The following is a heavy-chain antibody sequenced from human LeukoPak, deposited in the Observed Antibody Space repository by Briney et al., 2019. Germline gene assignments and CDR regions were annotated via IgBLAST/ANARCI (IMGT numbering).Heavy chain of an antibody. CDR2: IRSNPDGGTT. CDR1: GFTLSNAW. Sequence: PGGSLRLSCAASGFTLSNAWMSWVRQAPGKGLEWVGRIRSNPDGGTTDYAAPVKGRFTISSDDSKNTLYLQMISLKTEDTAVYYCTTLDFWNGYVDYWGQGTLVTVSS. V-gene: IGHV3-15*01. D-gene: IGHD3-3*01. CDR3: TTLDFWNGYVDY. J-gene: IGHJ4*02.